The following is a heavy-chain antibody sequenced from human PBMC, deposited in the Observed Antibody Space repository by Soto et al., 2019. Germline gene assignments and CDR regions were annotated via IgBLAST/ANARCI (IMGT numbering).Heavy chain of an antibody. J-gene: IGHJ5*02. CDR3: TRGPPRVQWFDP. CDR1: GGAVSSGTYY. CDR2: IYFTGST. V-gene: IGHV4-61*01. Sequence: ETLSLTCTVSGGAVSSGTYYWSWIRQPPGKGLEWIGHIYFTGSTNYNTSLKSRVTMSLDTSRNQFYLKLSSVTAADTDVYYCTRGPPRVQWFDPWGLGTLVTVSS.